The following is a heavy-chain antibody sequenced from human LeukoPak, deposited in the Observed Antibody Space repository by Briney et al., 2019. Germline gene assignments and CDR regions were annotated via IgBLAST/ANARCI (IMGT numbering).Heavy chain of an antibody. J-gene: IGHJ4*02. CDR1: GGTFARYA. CDR3: AGRYYDILTAFSE. V-gene: IGHV1-69*05. Sequence: GASVKVSCKASGGTFARYAINWVRQAPGQGLEWMGRITPIFPTGNYALKFQGRVTITTDEPTSTVYMELNSLTSEDTAVYYCAGRYYDILTAFSEWGQGTLVTVSS. D-gene: IGHD3-9*01. CDR2: ITPIFPTG.